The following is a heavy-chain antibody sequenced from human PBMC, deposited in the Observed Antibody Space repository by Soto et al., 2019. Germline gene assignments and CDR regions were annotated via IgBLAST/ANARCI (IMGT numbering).Heavy chain of an antibody. J-gene: IGHJ5*02. CDR2: IFWDDDK. D-gene: IGHD6-13*01. CDR1: GFSLSTSDVG. CDR3: AHTKIGVAAGNRVYLLDP. Sequence: QITLKESGPTLVKPTQTLTLTCTFSGFSLSTSDVGVGWIRQPPGKALEWLAVIFWDDDKRYSPSLKNRLTISKDTSRNQVVLTMTNMDPVDTATYYCAHTKIGVAAGNRVYLLDPWGQGTLVTGSS. V-gene: IGHV2-5*02.